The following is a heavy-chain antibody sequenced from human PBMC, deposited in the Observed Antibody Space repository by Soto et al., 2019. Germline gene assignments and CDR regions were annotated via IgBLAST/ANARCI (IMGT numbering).Heavy chain of an antibody. Sequence: GESLKISCKGSGYSFTSYWIGWVRQMPGKGLEWMGIIYPGDSDTRYSPSFQGQVTISADKSISTAYLQWSSLKASDTAMYYCARSWSFDWLHKPLGAFDIWGQGTMVTVSS. D-gene: IGHD3-9*01. V-gene: IGHV5-51*01. CDR2: IYPGDSDT. CDR1: GYSFTSYW. J-gene: IGHJ3*02. CDR3: ARSWSFDWLHKPLGAFDI.